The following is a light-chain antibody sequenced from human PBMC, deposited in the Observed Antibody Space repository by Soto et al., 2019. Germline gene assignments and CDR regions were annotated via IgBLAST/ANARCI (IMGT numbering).Light chain of an antibody. V-gene: IGKV3-20*01. Sequence: EFVLTQSPGTLSLSPGERATLSCRASQSVSSSYLAWYLQKPGQPPRILIYGASNRATDIPDRFSGSGSGTDFTLTISRLEPEDFAVFYCQYDGNSHWTFGQGTKVEIK. CDR2: GAS. CDR3: QYDGNSHWT. CDR1: QSVSSSY. J-gene: IGKJ1*01.